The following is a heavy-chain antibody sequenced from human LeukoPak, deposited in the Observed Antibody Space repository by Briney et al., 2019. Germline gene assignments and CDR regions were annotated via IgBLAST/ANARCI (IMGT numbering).Heavy chain of an antibody. J-gene: IGHJ4*02. V-gene: IGHV4-34*01. CDR3: ARGSVSGYSYGYWRY. CDR1: GGSFSGYY. Sequence: SETLSLTCAVYGGSFSGYYWSWIRQPPGKGLEWSGEINHSGSTNYNPSLKSRVTISVDTSKNQFSLKLSSVTAADTAVYYCARGSVSGYSYGYWRYWGQGTRVTVSS. CDR2: INHSGST. D-gene: IGHD5-18*01.